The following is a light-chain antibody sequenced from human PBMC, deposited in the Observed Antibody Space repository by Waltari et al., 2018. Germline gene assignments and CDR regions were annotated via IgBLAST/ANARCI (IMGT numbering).Light chain of an antibody. CDR2: KDL. CDR3: QSADSSGTWV. J-gene: IGLJ3*02. Sequence: SYELTQPPSVSVSPGQTARITCSGDALPKQYVCWYQQKPGQGPVFVRYKDLERASGIPGRFSGSTSGTTVTLTIRGVKAEDEADYYCQSADSSGTWVFGGGTKVTVL. CDR1: ALPKQY. V-gene: IGLV3-25*03.